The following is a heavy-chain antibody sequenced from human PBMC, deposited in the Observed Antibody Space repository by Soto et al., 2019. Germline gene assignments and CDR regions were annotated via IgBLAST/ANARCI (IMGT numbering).Heavy chain of an antibody. CDR1: GFTFSMYW. Sequence: GGSLTLSCAASGFTFSMYWMHWVRQVPGKGPEWVSRINDDGISTNYADSVKGRFTISRDNAKNTLYLQMNALRVDDTAVYYCTRGPRSTSTGTGAFWGQGTLVTVSS. D-gene: IGHD1-1*01. J-gene: IGHJ4*02. CDR2: INDDGIST. CDR3: TRGPRSTSTGTGAF. V-gene: IGHV3-74*01.